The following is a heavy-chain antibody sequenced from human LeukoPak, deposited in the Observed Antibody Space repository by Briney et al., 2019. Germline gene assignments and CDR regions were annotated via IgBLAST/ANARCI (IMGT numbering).Heavy chain of an antibody. V-gene: IGHV3-15*01. D-gene: IGHD1-1*01. Sequence: GGSLRLSCAASGFTFTNAWMSWVRQAPGKGLEWVGRITKKTDGGATDYGAPVKGRFTISRDDSKDTLYLQMNSLKTEDTAVYYCAKEMRDNWNDAYWFDPWGQGTLVTVSS. CDR1: GFTFTNAW. J-gene: IGHJ5*02. CDR2: ITKKTDGGAT. CDR3: AKEMRDNWNDAYWFDP.